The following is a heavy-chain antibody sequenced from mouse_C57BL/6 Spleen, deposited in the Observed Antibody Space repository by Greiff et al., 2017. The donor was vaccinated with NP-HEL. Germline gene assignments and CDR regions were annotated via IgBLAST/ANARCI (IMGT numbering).Heavy chain of an antibody. CDR1: GYTFTDYE. V-gene: IGHV1-15*01. D-gene: IGHD2-12*01. CDR3: TREGYRGFMDD. J-gene: IGHJ4*01. Sequence: QVQLQQSGAELVRPGASVTLSCKASGYTFTDYEMHWVKQTPVHGLEWIGAIDPETGGTAYNQKFKGKAILTADKSSSTAYMELRSLTSEDSAVYYCTREGYRGFMDDWGQGTSVTVSS. CDR2: IDPETGGT.